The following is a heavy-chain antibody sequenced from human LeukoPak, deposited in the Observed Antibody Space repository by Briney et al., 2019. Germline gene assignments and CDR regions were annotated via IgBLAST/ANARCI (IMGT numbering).Heavy chain of an antibody. J-gene: IGHJ4*02. CDR2: IYYSGST. CDR1: GGSISSGGYY. Sequence: SETLSLTCTVSGGSISSGGYYWSWIRQHPGKGLEWIGYIYYSGSTYYNPSLKSRVTISVDTSKNQFSLKLSSVTAADTAVYYCASSFVSRVDYWGQGTLVTVSS. CDR3: ASSFVSRVDY. V-gene: IGHV4-31*03.